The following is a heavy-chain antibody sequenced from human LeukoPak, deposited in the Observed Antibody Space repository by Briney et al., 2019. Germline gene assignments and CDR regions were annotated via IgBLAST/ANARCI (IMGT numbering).Heavy chain of an antibody. CDR3: ARSRDYARYLSRYFDY. CDR2: IYHSGST. CDR1: GYSISSGYY. V-gene: IGHV4-38-2*02. J-gene: IGHJ4*02. Sequence: PSETLSLTCTVSGYSISSGYYWGWIRQPPGKGLEWVGSIYHSGSTYYNPSLKSRVTISVDTSKNQFSLKLSSVTAADTAVYYCARSRDYARYLSRYFDYWGQGTLVTVSS. D-gene: IGHD4-17*01.